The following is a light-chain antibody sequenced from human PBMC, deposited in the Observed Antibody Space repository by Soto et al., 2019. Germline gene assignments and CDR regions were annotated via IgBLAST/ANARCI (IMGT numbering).Light chain of an antibody. Sequence: DIQMTQSPSSLSASVGDRVTLTCRASQDISQYLAWYQQRPGKVPKLLTYYASTLQSGVPSRFSGSVSGTDFTLTISSLQPEDVATYYCQKYTKDAPGTFGQGTKVEI. V-gene: IGKV1-27*01. CDR3: QKYTKDAPGT. CDR1: QDISQY. J-gene: IGKJ1*01. CDR2: YAS.